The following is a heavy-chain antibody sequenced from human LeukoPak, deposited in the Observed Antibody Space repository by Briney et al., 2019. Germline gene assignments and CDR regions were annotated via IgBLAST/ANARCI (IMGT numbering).Heavy chain of an antibody. CDR1: GFTFSSYA. J-gene: IGHJ4*02. V-gene: IGHV3-23*01. CDR3: ARTYYDILTGYCPFDY. CDR2: ISGSGGST. D-gene: IGHD3-9*01. Sequence: GGSLRLSCAASGFTFSSYAMRWVRQAPGKGLEWVSAISGSGGSTYYADSVKGRFTISRDNSKNTLYLQMNSQRAEDTAVYYCARTYYDILTGYCPFDYWGRGTLVTVSS.